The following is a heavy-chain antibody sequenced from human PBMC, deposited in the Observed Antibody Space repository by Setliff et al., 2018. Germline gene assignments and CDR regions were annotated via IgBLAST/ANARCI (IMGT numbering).Heavy chain of an antibody. CDR1: GYTFRNYA. CDR2: ISVYNGDT. CDR3: ARAPSVELVTIRTNSWFTF. D-gene: IGHD5-18*01. J-gene: IGHJ4*02. Sequence: ASVKVSCKASGYTFRNYAFAWVRQAPGQGLEWVGWISVYNGDTNYAQKFQGRVTLTTDTSTSTAYMELRSLASDDSAFYYCARAPSVELVTIRTNSWFTFWGQGTLVTVSS. V-gene: IGHV1-18*01.